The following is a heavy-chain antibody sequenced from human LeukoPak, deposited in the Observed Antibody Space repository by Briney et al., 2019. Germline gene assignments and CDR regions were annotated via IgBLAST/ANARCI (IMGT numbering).Heavy chain of an antibody. V-gene: IGHV3-74*01. CDR3: ARISEYCGGSSCYRY. J-gene: IGHJ4*02. CDR1: GFTFSSYW. Sequence: GSLRLSCAASGFTFSSYWMHWVRQAPGKGLVWVSRINSDGSTTAYADSVKGRFTISRDNAKNTLYLQMNSLRAEDTAVYYCARISEYCGGSSCYRYWGQGTLVTVSS. D-gene: IGHD2-15*01. CDR2: INSDGSTT.